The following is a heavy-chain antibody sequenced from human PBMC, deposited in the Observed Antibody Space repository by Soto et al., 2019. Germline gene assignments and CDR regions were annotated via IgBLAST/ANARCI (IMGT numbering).Heavy chain of an antibody. D-gene: IGHD6-19*01. Sequence: LSLTCTVSGGSISSSSYYWGWIRQPPGKGLEWIGSIYYSGSTYYNPSLKSRVTISVDTSKNQFSLKLSSVTAADTAVYYCARPLGSGWPFDYWGQGTLVTVSS. CDR1: GGSISSSSYY. V-gene: IGHV4-39*01. CDR3: ARPLGSGWPFDY. J-gene: IGHJ4*02. CDR2: IYYSGST.